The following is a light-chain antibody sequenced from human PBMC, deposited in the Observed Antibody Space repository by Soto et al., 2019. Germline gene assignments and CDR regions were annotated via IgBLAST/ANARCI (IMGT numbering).Light chain of an antibody. V-gene: IGLV2-8*01. CDR3: SSYAGSSYV. J-gene: IGLJ1*01. CDR1: SSDVGGYNY. Sequence: QSALTQPPSASGSPGQSVTISCTGTSSDVGGYNYVSWYQQHPGKAPRLMIYEVSRRPSGVPDRFSGSKSGNTASLTVSGLQTEDEADYYCSSYAGSSYVFGTGPKLTVL. CDR2: EVS.